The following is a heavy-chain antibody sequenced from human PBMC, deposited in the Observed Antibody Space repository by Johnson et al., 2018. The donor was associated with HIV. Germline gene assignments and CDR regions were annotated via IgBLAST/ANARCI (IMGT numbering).Heavy chain of an antibody. CDR3: ARQHSYDSSGQGGGLDV. Sequence: VQLVESGGGVVRPGGSLRLSCAGSGFIFDDYDMTWVRQAPGKGLELVSGINWNGGRTGYADSVKGRFTISRENVNSSLYLQMNSLRAEDTALYYCARQHSYDSSGQGGGLDVWGQGTMVTVSS. D-gene: IGHD3-22*01. CDR1: GFIFDDYD. J-gene: IGHJ3*01. CDR2: INWNGGRT. V-gene: IGHV3-20*04.